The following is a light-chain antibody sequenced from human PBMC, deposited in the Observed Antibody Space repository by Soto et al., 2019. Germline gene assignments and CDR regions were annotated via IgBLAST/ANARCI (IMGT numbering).Light chain of an antibody. CDR1: QNILYRSNQKNY. Sequence: DIVVTQSPDSLAVSLGERVTINCKSSQNILYRSNQKNYLAWYQKKPGQPPRLLINWESIRESGVPDRFSGTGSGTDYTLTISSLQAEDVAVYYCQQYYDTPHAFGQGTKLEIK. CDR3: QQYYDTPHA. J-gene: IGKJ2*01. CDR2: WES. V-gene: IGKV4-1*01.